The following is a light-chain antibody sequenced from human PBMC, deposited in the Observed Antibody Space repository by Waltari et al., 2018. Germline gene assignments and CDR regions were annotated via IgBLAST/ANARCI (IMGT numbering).Light chain of an antibody. CDR3: QSCDSSLSGVV. J-gene: IGLJ3*02. CDR1: SSNIGADSG. Sequence: QSVLTQPPSVSGAPGQRVTISCTGSSSNIGADSGVHWYQHLPGTAPKLLIYVNNDRPSGVSDRFSGSKSGTSAALAITGLQAEDEADYYCQSCDSSLSGVVFGGGTKVTVL. V-gene: IGLV1-40*01. CDR2: VNN.